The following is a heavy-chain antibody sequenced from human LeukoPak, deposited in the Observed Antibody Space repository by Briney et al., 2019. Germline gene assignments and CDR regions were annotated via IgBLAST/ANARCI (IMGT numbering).Heavy chain of an antibody. V-gene: IGHV3-48*03. CDR2: ISSSGSTI. Sequence: GGSLRLSCAASGFTFSSYEMNWVRQAPAKGLEWVSYISSSGSTIYYADSVKGRFTISRDNAKNSLYLQMKSLRAEDTAVYYCARDYGEYLDYWGQGTLVTVSS. CDR3: ARDYGEYLDY. J-gene: IGHJ4*02. D-gene: IGHD4-17*01. CDR1: GFTFSSYE.